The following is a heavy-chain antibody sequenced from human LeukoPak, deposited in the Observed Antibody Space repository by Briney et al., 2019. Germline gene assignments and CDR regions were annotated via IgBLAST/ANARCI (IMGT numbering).Heavy chain of an antibody. J-gene: IGHJ4*02. CDR3: ARAEPFSGGWYYHY. V-gene: IGHV1-46*01. Sequence: ASVKVSCKASGYSFTTYYMHWVCQAPGQGLEWMGIINPSGGSTDYSQRFQGRVTMTRDTSTSTVHMELSSLRSDDTAVYYCARAEPFSGGWYYHYWGQGTLVTVSS. D-gene: IGHD6-19*01. CDR1: GYSFTTYY. CDR2: INPSGGST.